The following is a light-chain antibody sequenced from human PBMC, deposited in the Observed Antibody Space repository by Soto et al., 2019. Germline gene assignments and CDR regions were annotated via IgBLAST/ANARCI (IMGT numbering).Light chain of an antibody. CDR3: TSWTTSTTMI. CDR1: RSDIGAYNF. J-gene: IGLJ2*01. V-gene: IGLV2-14*03. CDR2: DVN. Sequence: QSVLAQPASVSGSPGQSITLSCTGTRSDIGAYNFVSWYQQHPGKAPKLMLYDVNIRPSGVSNRFSGSKSGNTASLTISGLQAEDEADYYCTSWTTSTTMIFGGGTKSPS.